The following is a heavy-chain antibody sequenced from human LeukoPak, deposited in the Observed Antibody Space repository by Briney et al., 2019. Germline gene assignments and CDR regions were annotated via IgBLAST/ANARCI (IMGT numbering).Heavy chain of an antibody. CDR1: GFTVSSNY. CDR3: ARADKIVLPTPLDY. D-gene: IGHD2/OR15-2a*01. Sequence: GGSLRLSCAASGFTVSSNYMSWVRQAPGRGLEWVSAITSSGGSTYYADSVKGRFSISRDNSKNTLYLQMNSLRAEDTALYYCARADKIVLPTPLDYWGQGTLVTVSS. J-gene: IGHJ4*02. CDR2: ITSSGGST. V-gene: IGHV3-23*01.